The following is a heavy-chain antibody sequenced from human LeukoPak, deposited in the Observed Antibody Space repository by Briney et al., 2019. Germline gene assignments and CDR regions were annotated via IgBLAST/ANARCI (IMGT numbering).Heavy chain of an antibody. CDR1: GFTFSSYW. CDR2: INSDGSST. J-gene: IGHJ4*02. D-gene: IGHD3-10*01. V-gene: IGHV3-74*01. CDR3: ARVSYYYGSGSYRPTAVYYFDY. Sequence: GGSLRLSCAASGFTFSSYWMHWVRQAPGKGLGGVSRINSDGSSTNYADSVKGRFTISRDNAKNRLYLQRNSLRAEDTAVYYCARVSYYYGSGSYRPTAVYYFDYWGQGTLVTVSS.